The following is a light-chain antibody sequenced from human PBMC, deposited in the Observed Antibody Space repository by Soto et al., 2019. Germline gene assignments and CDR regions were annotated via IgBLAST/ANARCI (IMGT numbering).Light chain of an antibody. CDR1: QSVSSN. CDR3: QQRMNWPLT. Sequence: EIVMTQSPATLSVSPGERATLSCRASQSVSSNLAWYQQKPGQPPRLLIYDTSNRAAGIPARFSGSRSGTDFTLTISSLEPEDFAVYYCQQRMNWPLTFGQGTRLEIK. J-gene: IGKJ5*01. V-gene: IGKV3-11*01. CDR2: DTS.